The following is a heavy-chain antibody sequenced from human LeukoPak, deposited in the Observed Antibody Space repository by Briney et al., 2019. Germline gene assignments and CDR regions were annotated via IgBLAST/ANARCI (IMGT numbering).Heavy chain of an antibody. CDR1: GASISHYS. Sequence: SETLSLTCAVSGASISHYSWRWIRQPPGKGLEWIGDIYASGSTSYNPTHTGRATTSKDTSKNHFSLKLISVTAADTAVYYCARVPTSCNPKRDSSYMDVWANASTANV. CDR3: ARVPTSCNPKRDSSYMDV. V-gene: IGHV4-59*01. CDR2: IYASGST. D-gene: IGHD2-2*01. J-gene: IGHJ6*03.